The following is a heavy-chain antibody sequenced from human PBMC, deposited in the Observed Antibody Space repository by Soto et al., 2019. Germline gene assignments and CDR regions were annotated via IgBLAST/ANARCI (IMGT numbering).Heavy chain of an antibody. V-gene: IGHV5-51*01. J-gene: IGHJ4*02. CDR3: ARLDYYDSSGPDY. CDR2: LYPGDSDT. D-gene: IGHD3-22*01. CDR1: GHSFTKYL. Sequence: GEALKISRKGFGHSFTKYLIGLVRQIPGKGLEWMGILYPGDSDTRYSPSFQGQVTISADKSISTAYLQWSSLKASDTAMYYCARLDYYDSSGPDYWGQGTLVTVSS.